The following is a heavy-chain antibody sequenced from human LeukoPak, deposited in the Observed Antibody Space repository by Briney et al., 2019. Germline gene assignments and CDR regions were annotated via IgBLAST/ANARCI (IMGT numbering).Heavy chain of an antibody. D-gene: IGHD3-16*01. CDR1: GFTFSSYE. Sequence: QAGGSLRLSCAASGFTFSSYEMNWVRQAPGKGLEWVSYISSSGSTIYYADSVKGRFTISRDNAKNSLYLQMNSLRAEDTAVYYCARVGLQYNWFDPWGQGNLVTVSS. V-gene: IGHV3-48*03. CDR3: ARVGLQYNWFDP. CDR2: ISSSGSTI. J-gene: IGHJ5*02.